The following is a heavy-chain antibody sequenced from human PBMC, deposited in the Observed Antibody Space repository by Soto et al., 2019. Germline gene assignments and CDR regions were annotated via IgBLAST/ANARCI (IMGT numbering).Heavy chain of an antibody. D-gene: IGHD5-12*01. CDR3: TTAHPRGPDY. CDR1: GLSVSNAW. Sequence: PVGALRLSCAASGLSVSNAWMNWVRQAPGKGLEWVGQIRSKTDGGTIFYPAPVKDRFIISRDDSRNTLYLQMNSLKTEDTDVYYCTTAHPRGPDYSGQGPLVPVYS. J-gene: IGHJ4*02. CDR2: IRSKTDGGTI. V-gene: IGHV3-15*01.